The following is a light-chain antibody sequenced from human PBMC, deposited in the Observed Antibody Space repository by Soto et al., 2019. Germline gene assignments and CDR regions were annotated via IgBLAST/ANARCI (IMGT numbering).Light chain of an antibody. CDR2: GAS. CDR1: QGIRKD. Sequence: AIQMTQSPSSLSASVGDRVTITCRASQGIRKDLGWYQQKRGKAPKLLIYGASTLQSGVPSRFSGSGSGTAFSLTISRLQAEDFATYYCLQDNNFPWTFGQGTKVE. J-gene: IGKJ1*01. CDR3: LQDNNFPWT. V-gene: IGKV1-6*01.